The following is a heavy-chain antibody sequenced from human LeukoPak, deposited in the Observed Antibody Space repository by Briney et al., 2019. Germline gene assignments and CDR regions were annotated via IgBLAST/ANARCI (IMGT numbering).Heavy chain of an antibody. V-gene: IGHV1-18*01. CDR2: ISAYNGNT. D-gene: IGHD1-26*01. Sequence: ASVKVSCKASGYTFTSYGISWVRQAPGQGLEWMGWISAYNGNTNYAQKLQGRVTMTTDTSTSTAYMELRSLRSDDTAVYYCGRDWAIVGATKGYFDYWGQGTLVTVSS. J-gene: IGHJ4*02. CDR1: GYTFTSYG. CDR3: GRDWAIVGATKGYFDY.